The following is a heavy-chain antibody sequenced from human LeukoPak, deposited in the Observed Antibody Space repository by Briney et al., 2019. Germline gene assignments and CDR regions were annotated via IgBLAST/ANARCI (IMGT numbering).Heavy chain of an antibody. J-gene: IGHJ4*02. V-gene: IGHV3-74*01. Sequence: GGSLRLSCAASGFTFSNYWMLWVPQAPGKQLHSVSRINTDGTVTTYADSAKGRFTFSKDNADNPMFLKINSVRDEDTAVYYCATKEWLAPPPDSWGQGTPVTVSS. CDR1: GFTFSNYW. CDR2: INTDGTVT. CDR3: ATKEWLAPPPDS. D-gene: IGHD6-19*01.